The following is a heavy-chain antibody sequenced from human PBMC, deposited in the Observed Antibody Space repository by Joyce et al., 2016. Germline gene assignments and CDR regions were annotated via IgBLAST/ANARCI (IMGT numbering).Heavy chain of an antibody. V-gene: IGHV4-4*02. J-gene: IGHJ2*01. CDR1: GDSITRNHW. Sequence: QVQLQESGPGLVKPSGTLSLTCTVSGDSITRNHWWSWVRQSPGKGLEGIGEVYHSGGTSYNPSLKSRVTISVDSSKNQFSLRLSSVTAADTAVYYCARVYYYDSSGYSRDYWYFDSWGRGTLVTVSS. CDR2: VYHSGGT. D-gene: IGHD3-22*01. CDR3: ARVYYYDSSGYSRDYWYFDS.